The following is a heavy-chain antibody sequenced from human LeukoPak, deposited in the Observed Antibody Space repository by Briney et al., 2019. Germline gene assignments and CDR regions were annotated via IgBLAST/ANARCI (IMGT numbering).Heavy chain of an antibody. D-gene: IGHD1-26*01. V-gene: IGHV7-4-1*02. J-gene: IGHJ4*02. CDR3: ARVQRAEFPLKYYFDY. Sequence: ASVKVSCKASGYTFTSYAMNWVRQAPGQGLEWMGWINTNTGNPTYAQGFTGRFVFSLDTSVSTAYLQISSLEAEDTAVYYCARVQRAEFPLKYYFDYWGQGTLVTVSS. CDR2: INTNTGNP. CDR1: GYTFTSYA.